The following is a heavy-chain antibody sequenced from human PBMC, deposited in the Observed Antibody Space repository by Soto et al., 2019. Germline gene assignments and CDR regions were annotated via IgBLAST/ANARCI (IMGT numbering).Heavy chain of an antibody. CDR3: AREGFCSSGSCALYFHDFFGMDV. CDR1: DYTFSRYG. Sequence: GASVKVSCKTSDYTFSRYGISWVRQAPGQGLEWMGWISTYNENTKYAQKFQGRVTMTTDTSTSTAYMELRSLTSDDTAIYYCAREGFCSSGSCALYFHDFFGMDVWGQGTTVTVSS. D-gene: IGHD2-15*01. J-gene: IGHJ6*02. V-gene: IGHV1-18*01. CDR2: ISTYNENT.